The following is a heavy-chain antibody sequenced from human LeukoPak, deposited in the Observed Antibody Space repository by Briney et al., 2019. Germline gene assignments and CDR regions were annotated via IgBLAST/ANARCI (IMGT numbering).Heavy chain of an antibody. Sequence: GGSLRLSCAASGFTFSSYGMHWVRQAPGKGLGWVAVISHDGSNKYYADSVKGRFTISRDNSKSTLYLQMNSLRAEDTAVHYCAKNLWFGELYNGMDVWGKGTTVTVSS. D-gene: IGHD3-10*01. CDR3: AKNLWFGELYNGMDV. V-gene: IGHV3-30*18. CDR2: ISHDGSNK. J-gene: IGHJ6*04. CDR1: GFTFSSYG.